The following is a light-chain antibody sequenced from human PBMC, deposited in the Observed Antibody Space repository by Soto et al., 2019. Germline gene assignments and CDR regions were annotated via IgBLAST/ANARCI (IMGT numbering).Light chain of an antibody. CDR2: DAS. CDR1: QSVSSY. Sequence: EIVLTQSPATLSLSPGERATLSCRASQSVSSYLAWYQQKPGQAPRLLIYDASNRATGIPARFSGSGSGTDFTLTISSLEPEDFAVYYCRQRRNWPLTFGPGTKVDIK. V-gene: IGKV3-11*01. J-gene: IGKJ3*01. CDR3: RQRRNWPLT.